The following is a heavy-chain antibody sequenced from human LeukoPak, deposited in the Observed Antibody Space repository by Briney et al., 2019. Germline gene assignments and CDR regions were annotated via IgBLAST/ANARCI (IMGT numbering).Heavy chain of an antibody. D-gene: IGHD3-10*01. V-gene: IGHV4-59*01. J-gene: IGHJ3*02. CDR2: IDDSGNT. CDR3: ARSDYHNSGSHTVFDAFDI. Sequence: SETLSLTCTVSGGSISRYYWSWIRRPPGKGLEWIGYIDDSGNTNYSPSLKSQVTISADKSKNQFSLKLSFVTAADTAMYYCARSDYHNSGSHTVFDAFDIWGQGTRVTVSS. CDR1: GGSISRYY.